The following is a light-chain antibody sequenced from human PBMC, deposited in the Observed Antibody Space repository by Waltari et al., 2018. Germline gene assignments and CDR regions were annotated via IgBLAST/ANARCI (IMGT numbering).Light chain of an antibody. V-gene: IGKV3-20*01. Sequence: EIVLTQSPGPLSLSPGEGAPLSCRASQSVSRSLAWYQQKPGQAPKLLIYGASTRATGIPDRFTGSGSGTDFSLTISSLEPEEFAIYFCQHYVRLPATFGQGTKVEI. CDR1: QSVSRS. CDR3: QHYVRLPAT. CDR2: GAS. J-gene: IGKJ1*01.